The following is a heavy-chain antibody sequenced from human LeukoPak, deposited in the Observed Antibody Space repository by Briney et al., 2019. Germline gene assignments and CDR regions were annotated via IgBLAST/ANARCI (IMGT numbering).Heavy chain of an antibody. CDR1: GCTFSSYA. CDR3: AKGGYSGDHATKN. V-gene: IGHV3-23*01. D-gene: IGHD3-22*01. Sequence: GGSLRLSCAASGCTFSSYAMSWVGQAQGGGVEWVTPISSGGGIINYADPLRGRFTIPRDNSHHTLYLPMNSLRAQDTPVYYCAKGGYSGDHATKNWGPGNLVPVPS. J-gene: IGHJ1*01. CDR2: ISSGGGII.